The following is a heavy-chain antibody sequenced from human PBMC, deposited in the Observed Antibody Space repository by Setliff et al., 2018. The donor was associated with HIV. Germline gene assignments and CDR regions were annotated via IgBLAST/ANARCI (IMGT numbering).Heavy chain of an antibody. Sequence: GASVKVPCKASGYTFSSHDIKWVRQVTGQGSEWMGWMNPGSGNTGYSQKLQGRVTMTRNTSISTAHLEFNSLESEDTAVYYCAREGAVVDTSRPHFDDWGQGALVTVSS. CDR1: GYTFSSHD. J-gene: IGHJ4*02. CDR2: MNPGSGNT. CDR3: AREGAVVDTSRPHFDD. V-gene: IGHV1-8*01. D-gene: IGHD1-26*01.